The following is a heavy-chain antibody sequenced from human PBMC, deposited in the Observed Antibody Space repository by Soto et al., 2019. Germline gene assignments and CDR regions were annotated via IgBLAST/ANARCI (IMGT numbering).Heavy chain of an antibody. CDR3: AHSSYSSSSRPGLPTYHYDY. V-gene: IGHV2-5*01. Sequence: SGPTLVNPTQTLTLTCTFSGFSLSTSGVGVGWIRQPPGKALEWLALIYWNDDKRYSPSLKSRLTITKDTSKNQVVLTMTNMDPVDTATYYCAHSSYSSSSRPGLPTYHYDYWGQGTLVPVSS. J-gene: IGHJ4*02. CDR1: GFSLSTSGVG. CDR2: IYWNDDK. D-gene: IGHD6-6*01.